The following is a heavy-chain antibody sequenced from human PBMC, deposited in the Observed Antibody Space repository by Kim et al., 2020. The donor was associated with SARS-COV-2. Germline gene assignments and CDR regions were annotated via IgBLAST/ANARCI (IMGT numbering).Heavy chain of an antibody. D-gene: IGHD7-27*01. J-gene: IGHJ4*02. V-gene: IGHV3-23*01. CDR3: AKDLNLGFDS. CDR2: ISDSGDTT. CDR1: SFTLGHFA. Sequence: GGSLRLSCEASSFTLGHFAMNWVRQAPGKGLEWISSISDSGDTTYYADSVKGRFTISRDNSKNTLFLQMNSLRADDTAMYYCAKDLNLGFDSWGQGTLVTVSA.